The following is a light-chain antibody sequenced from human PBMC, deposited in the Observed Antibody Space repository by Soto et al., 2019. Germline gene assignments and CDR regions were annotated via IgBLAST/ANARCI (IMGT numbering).Light chain of an antibody. Sequence: SVLTQPASVSGSPGQSITISCTGTSSDVGGYNYVSWYQRHPGKAPKLMIYDVSNRPSGVSNRFSGSKSGNTASLTISGLQAEDEADYYCSSYTSSSTKVFGTGTRSPS. CDR1: SSDVGGYNY. J-gene: IGLJ1*01. CDR3: SSYTSSSTKV. CDR2: DVS. V-gene: IGLV2-14*01.